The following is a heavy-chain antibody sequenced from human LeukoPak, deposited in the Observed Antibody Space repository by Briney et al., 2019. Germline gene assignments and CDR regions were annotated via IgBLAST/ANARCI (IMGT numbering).Heavy chain of an antibody. CDR2: IYSSGNT. J-gene: IGHJ4*02. D-gene: IGHD4-23*01. Sequence: SETLSLTCSVSGASISDFYWGWIRQPAGKGLEWIGRIYSSGNTNYNPSLKSRVTMSLDASKNQFSLKLSSVTAADTAVYFCARNSGDYWGQGTLVTVSS. CDR1: GASISDFY. CDR3: ARNSGDY. V-gene: IGHV4-4*07.